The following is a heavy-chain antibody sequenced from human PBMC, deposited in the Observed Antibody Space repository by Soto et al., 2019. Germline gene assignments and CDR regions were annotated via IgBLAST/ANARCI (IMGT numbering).Heavy chain of an antibody. CDR1: GFTFSGSA. D-gene: IGHD3-22*01. V-gene: IGHV3-73*01. J-gene: IGHJ5*02. CDR2: IRSKANSYAT. CDR3: TRPDYYDSSGGFDP. Sequence: GGSLRLSCAASGFTFSGSAMHWVRQASGKGLEWVGRIRSKANSYATAYAASVKGRFTISRDDSKNTAYLQMNSLKTEDTAVYYCTRPDYYDSSGGFDPWGQGTLVTVPS.